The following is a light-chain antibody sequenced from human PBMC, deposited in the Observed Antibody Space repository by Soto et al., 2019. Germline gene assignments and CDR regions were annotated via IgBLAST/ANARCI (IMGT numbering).Light chain of an antibody. CDR1: QNINAW. Sequence: DIHMTQSPSSLSVSVGDRVTITCRTSQNINAWLAWYQQRPGQAPKLLIYDASTVQSGVPSRFSGSGSGTEFTLTISSLQSEDFTVYYCQQYNLWPPLFGQGTRLEIK. CDR3: QQYNLWPPL. CDR2: DAS. V-gene: IGKV1-5*01. J-gene: IGKJ5*01.